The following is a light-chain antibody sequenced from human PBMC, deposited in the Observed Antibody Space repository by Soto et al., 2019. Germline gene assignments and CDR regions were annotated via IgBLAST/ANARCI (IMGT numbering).Light chain of an antibody. Sequence: QSALTQPRSVSGSPGQSVTISCTGTSSDVGGYNYVSWYQQHPGTAPKLMIYDVSKRPSGVPDRFSGSKSDNTASLTISGLQAEDEADYYCCSYAGSYTDVFGTGTKLTVL. CDR2: DVS. V-gene: IGLV2-11*01. J-gene: IGLJ1*01. CDR3: CSYAGSYTDV. CDR1: SSDVGGYNY.